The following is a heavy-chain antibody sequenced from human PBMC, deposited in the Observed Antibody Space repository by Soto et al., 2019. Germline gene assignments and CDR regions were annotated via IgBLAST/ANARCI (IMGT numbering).Heavy chain of an antibody. V-gene: IGHV4-30-4*01. CDR2: NYYSGST. J-gene: IGHJ4*02. CDR3: ASRHSSPYFDY. CDR1: GGSISSGDYY. D-gene: IGHD6-13*01. Sequence: QVQLQESGPGLVKPSQTLSLTCTVSGGSISSGDYYWSWIRQPPGKGLEWIGSNYYSGSTYYNPSLTSRVTISVDTSKNQFSLKLNSVTAADTAVYYCASRHSSPYFDYWGQGTLVTVSS.